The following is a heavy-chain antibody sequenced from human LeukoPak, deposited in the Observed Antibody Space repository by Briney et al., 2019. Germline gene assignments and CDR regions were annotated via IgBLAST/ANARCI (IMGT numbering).Heavy chain of an antibody. CDR2: IYNNEST. J-gene: IGHJ4*02. D-gene: IGHD2-21*01. CDR1: GDAVYY. Sequence: PSETLSLTCTVSGDAVYYWNWIRQPAGKGLEWIGRIYNNESTWSNPSLKSRVSMSIDTSKNQFSLKLSSVTAADTAVYYCARGVVIAPQTFDYWGQGTLVTVSS. V-gene: IGHV4-4*07. CDR3: ARGVVIAPQTFDY.